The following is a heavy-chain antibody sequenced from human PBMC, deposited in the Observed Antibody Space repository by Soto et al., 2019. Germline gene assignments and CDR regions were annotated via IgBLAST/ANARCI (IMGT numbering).Heavy chain of an antibody. D-gene: IGHD2-8*01. CDR1: GDSVSTNSAT. V-gene: IGHV6-1*01. CDR2: TYYRSKWYN. J-gene: IGHJ5*01. Sequence: TLSLTCAISGDSVSTNSATWDLIRQSPSRGLEWLGRTYYRSKWYNDYAVSVEGRITINPDTSNNQVSLQLNSVTPDDTAVYYCARLIGNSWLDSWGQGTLVTVSS. CDR3: ARLIGNSWLDS.